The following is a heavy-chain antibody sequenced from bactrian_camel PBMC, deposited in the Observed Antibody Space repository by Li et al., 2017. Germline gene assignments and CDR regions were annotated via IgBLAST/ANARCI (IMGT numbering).Heavy chain of an antibody. J-gene: IGHJ4*01. Sequence: LVESGGGSVQAGTSLILSCAAVGRTYPNYVMGWFRQAPGKEREGVATVDSTGNATYADSVKGRFTVSQDNAKSTLYLQMNSLKSEDTAVYYCAAESWVHDGDCRTSGDWGQGTQVTVSS. CDR2: VDSTGNA. V-gene: IGHV3S53*01. CDR1: GRTYPNYV. CDR3: AAESWVHDGDCRTSGD. D-gene: IGHD6*01.